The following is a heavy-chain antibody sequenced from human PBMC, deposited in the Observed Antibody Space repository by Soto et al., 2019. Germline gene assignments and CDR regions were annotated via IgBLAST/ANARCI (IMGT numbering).Heavy chain of an antibody. CDR3: ASGQWVASQH. J-gene: IGHJ4*02. CDR1: GGSISSGGYS. Sequence: QLQLQESGSGLVKPSQTLSLTCAVSGGSISSGGYSWSWIRQPPGKGLEWIGYIYHSGSTYYNPSLXSXAXIXXDRSKNQCSLKLSSVTAADTAVYYCASGQWVASQHWGQGTLVTVSS. CDR2: IYHSGST. V-gene: IGHV4-30-2*01. D-gene: IGHD6-19*01.